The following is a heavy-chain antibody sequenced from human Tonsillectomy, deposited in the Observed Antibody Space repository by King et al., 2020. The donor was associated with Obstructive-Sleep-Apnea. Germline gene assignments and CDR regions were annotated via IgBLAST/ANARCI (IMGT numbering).Heavy chain of an antibody. CDR3: ARGIRDRSGSHYNDY. CDR2: IYYSGST. V-gene: IGHV4-59*01. D-gene: IGHD3-10*01. CDR1: GGSISSYY. J-gene: IGHJ4*02. Sequence: VQLQESGPGLVKPSETLSLTCTVSGGSISSYYWSWIRQPPGKGLEWIGYIYYSGSTNYNPSLKSRVTISVDTSKNQFSLKLSSVTAADTAVYYCARGIRDRSGSHYNDYWSQGTLVTVSS.